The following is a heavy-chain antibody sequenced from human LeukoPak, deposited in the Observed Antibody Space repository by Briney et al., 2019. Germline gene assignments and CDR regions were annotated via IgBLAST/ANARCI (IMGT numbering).Heavy chain of an antibody. CDR1: GGTFSSYA. J-gene: IGHJ4*02. Sequence: SVKVSCKASGGTFSSYAISWVRQAPGQGLEWMGRTIPILGIANYAQKFQGRVTITADKSTSTAYMELSSLRSEDTAVYYCARATYYYDSSGHDYWGQGTLVTVSS. CDR2: TIPILGIA. CDR3: ARATYYYDSSGHDY. D-gene: IGHD3-22*01. V-gene: IGHV1-69*04.